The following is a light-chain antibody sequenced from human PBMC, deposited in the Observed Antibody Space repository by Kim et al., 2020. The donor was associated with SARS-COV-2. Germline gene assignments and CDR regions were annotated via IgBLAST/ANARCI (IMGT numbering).Light chain of an antibody. V-gene: IGKV3-20*01. J-gene: IGKJ1*01. CDR2: GAS. Sequence: EIVLTQSPGTLSLSPGERATLSCRASQSVTNNYLAWYQQKPGQAPRLLIYGASYRAIVIPDRFSGSGSGTDFTLTISRLEPEDFAVYYCQQYGSSPRTFGQGTKVDIK. CDR1: QSVTNNY. CDR3: QQYGSSPRT.